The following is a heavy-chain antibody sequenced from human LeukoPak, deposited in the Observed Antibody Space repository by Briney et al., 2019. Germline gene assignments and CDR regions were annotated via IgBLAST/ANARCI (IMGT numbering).Heavy chain of an antibody. CDR3: ARDSGSWYDWYFDL. CDR2: IYHSGST. Sequence: SETLSLTCTVSGYSISSSYYWGWIRQPPGKGLEYIGSIYHSGSTYYNPSLKSRVTISVDTSKNQFSLKLSSVTAADTAVYYCARDSGSWYDWYFDLWGRGTLVTVSS. CDR1: GYSISSSYY. J-gene: IGHJ2*01. V-gene: IGHV4-38-2*02. D-gene: IGHD6-13*01.